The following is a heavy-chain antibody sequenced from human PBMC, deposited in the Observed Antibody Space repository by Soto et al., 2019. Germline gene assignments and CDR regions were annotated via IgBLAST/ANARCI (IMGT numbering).Heavy chain of an antibody. CDR2: IWFDGSKK. V-gene: IGHV3-33*01. CDR3: ARDRLVTDGYGMDV. Sequence: QMQLVESGGGVVQPGRSLRLSCAASGFTFRSYGIHWVRQAPGKGLEWVALIWFDGSKKYYVDSVKGRFAVSRDNSKNTLYLQMNSRRVEDTAVYYGARDRLVTDGYGMDVWGQGTTVTVSS. D-gene: IGHD4-4*01. CDR1: GFTFRSYG. J-gene: IGHJ6*02.